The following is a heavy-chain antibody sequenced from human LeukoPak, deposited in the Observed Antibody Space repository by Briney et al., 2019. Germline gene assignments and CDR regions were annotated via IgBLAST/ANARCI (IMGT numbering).Heavy chain of an antibody. CDR3: VRAERGGGRYSYYCDF. Sequence: PGGSLRLSCAASGFTFSSYEMNWVRQAPGKGLEWVSYICSSGSTIYYADSVKGRFTISRDNAKNSLYLQMNSLTAEDTAVFSCVRAERGGGRYSYYCDFGRQETVVTVSS. V-gene: IGHV3-48*03. CDR2: ICSSGSTI. J-gene: IGHJ4*02. CDR1: GFTFSSYE. D-gene: IGHD1-26*01.